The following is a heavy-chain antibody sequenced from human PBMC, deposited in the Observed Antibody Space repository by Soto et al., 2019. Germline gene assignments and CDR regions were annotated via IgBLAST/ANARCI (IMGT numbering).Heavy chain of an antibody. CDR1: GGSISNYY. Sequence: SETLSLTCTVSGGSISNYYWSWIRQSPGKGLEWIGYIHHSGSTNHNPSLKSRGAISVDTSKNQFSLKLTSVTAADTAVYYCARGQRFSDWFDPWGPGTLVTVSS. D-gene: IGHD3-3*01. CDR2: IHHSGST. V-gene: IGHV4-59*01. CDR3: ARGQRFSDWFDP. J-gene: IGHJ5*02.